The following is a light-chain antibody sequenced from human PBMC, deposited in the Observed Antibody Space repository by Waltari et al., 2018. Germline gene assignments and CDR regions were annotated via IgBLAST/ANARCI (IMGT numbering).Light chain of an antibody. CDR1: QAICNY. Sequence: DIQMTQSPSSLSASVGDRVTHTCRASQAICNYLAWYQQKPGKVPKLLIYAASILQSGVPSRFSGTGSGTGFSLTISSLQPEDVATYYCQKYNSAPLTFGGGTKVEIK. J-gene: IGKJ4*01. CDR2: AAS. V-gene: IGKV1-27*01. CDR3: QKYNSAPLT.